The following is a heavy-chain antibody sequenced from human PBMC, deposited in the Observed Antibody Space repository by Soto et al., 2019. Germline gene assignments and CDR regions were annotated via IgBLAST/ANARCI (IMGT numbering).Heavy chain of an antibody. D-gene: IGHD2-2*01. Sequence: GGSLRLSCAASGFTFSSYGMHWVRQAPGKGLEWVAVISYDGSNKYYADSVKGRFTISRDNSKNTLYLQMNSLRAEDTAVYYCAKCLGYCSSTSCFHNWFDPWGQGTLVTVSS. V-gene: IGHV3-30*18. J-gene: IGHJ5*02. CDR1: GFTFSSYG. CDR2: ISYDGSNK. CDR3: AKCLGYCSSTSCFHNWFDP.